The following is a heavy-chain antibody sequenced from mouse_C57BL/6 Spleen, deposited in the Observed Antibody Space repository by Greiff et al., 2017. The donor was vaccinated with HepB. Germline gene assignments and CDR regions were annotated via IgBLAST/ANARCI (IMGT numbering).Heavy chain of an antibody. CDR2: IDPETGGT. Sequence: VQLQQSGAELVRPGASVTLSCKASGYTFTDYEMHWVKQTPVHGLEWIGAIDPETGGTAYNQKFKGKATLSADKSSSTAYMQLNSLTSEDSAVYFCARDYYGLYYFDYWGQGTTLTVSS. D-gene: IGHD1-1*01. J-gene: IGHJ2*01. CDR3: ARDYYGLYYFDY. CDR1: GYTFTDYE. V-gene: IGHV1-15*01.